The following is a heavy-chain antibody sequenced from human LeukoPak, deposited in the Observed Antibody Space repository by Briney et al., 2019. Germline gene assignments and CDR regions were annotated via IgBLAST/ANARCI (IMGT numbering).Heavy chain of an antibody. CDR3: ARVHSIVRGVIMLNYYYYMDV. CDR1: GYTFTSYA. V-gene: IGHV7-4-1*02. D-gene: IGHD3-10*01. J-gene: IGHJ6*03. Sequence: ASVKVSCKASGYTFTSYAMNWVRQAPGQGLEWMGWINTHTGNPTYAQGFTGRFVFSLDTSVSTAYLQISSLKAEDTAVYYCARVHSIVRGVIMLNYYYYMDVWGKGTTVTVSS. CDR2: INTHTGNP.